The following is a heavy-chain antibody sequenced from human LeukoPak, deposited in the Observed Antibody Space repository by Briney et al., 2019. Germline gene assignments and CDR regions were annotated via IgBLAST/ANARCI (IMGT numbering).Heavy chain of an antibody. V-gene: IGHV1-18*01. CDR3: ARLPVPRNAYGDYYFDY. CDR1: GYTFTSYG. J-gene: IGHJ4*02. D-gene: IGHD4-17*01. Sequence: ASVKVSCKASGYTFTSYGISWVRQAPGQGLEWMGWISAYNGNTNYAQKLQGRVTMTTDTSTSTAYMELRSLRSDDTAVYYCARLPVPRNAYGDYYFDYWGQGTLVTVSP. CDR2: ISAYNGNT.